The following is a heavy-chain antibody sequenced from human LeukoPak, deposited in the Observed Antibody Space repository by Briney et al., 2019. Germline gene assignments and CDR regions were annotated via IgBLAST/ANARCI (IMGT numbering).Heavy chain of an antibody. Sequence: SETLSLTCSVSGGSIGTYYWSWIRQPAGKGLEWIGRIYTGGSTNYNPSLKSRVTLSIETPKNQFSLELTSVTAADTAVYYCARQQWLVRGWFDPWGQGTLVTVSS. J-gene: IGHJ5*02. CDR3: ARQQWLVRGWFDP. CDR2: IYTGGST. D-gene: IGHD6-19*01. V-gene: IGHV4-4*07. CDR1: GGSIGTYY.